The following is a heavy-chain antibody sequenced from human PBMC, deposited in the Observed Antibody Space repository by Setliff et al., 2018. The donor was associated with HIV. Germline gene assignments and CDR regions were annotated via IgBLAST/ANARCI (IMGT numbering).Heavy chain of an antibody. Sequence: ASVKVSCKASGYTFTDYYMHWVRQAPGQGLEWMGWINPKSGGTNSALKFQGRVTMTRETSISTAYMELSRLRSDDTAVYYCARDGGGPGDYYYYYMDVWAKGTTVTVSS. CDR1: GYTFTDYY. CDR3: ARDGGGPGDYYYYYMDV. D-gene: IGHD3-16*01. J-gene: IGHJ6*03. CDR2: INPKSGGT. V-gene: IGHV1-2*02.